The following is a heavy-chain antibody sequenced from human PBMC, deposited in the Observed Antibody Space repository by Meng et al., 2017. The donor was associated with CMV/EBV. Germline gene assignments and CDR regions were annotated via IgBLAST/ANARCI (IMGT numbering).Heavy chain of an antibody. CDR2: IIPIFGTA. J-gene: IGHJ6*02. CDR1: GYTFTSYD. CDR3: ARGGYRYCSGGSCYGMVDV. V-gene: IGHV1-69*05. D-gene: IGHD2-15*01. Sequence: SVKVSCKASGYTFTSYDINWVRQAPGQGLEWMGGIIPIFGTANYAQKFQGRVTITTDESTSTAYMELSSLRSEDTAVYYCARGGYRYCSGGSCYGMVDVWGQGTTVTVSS.